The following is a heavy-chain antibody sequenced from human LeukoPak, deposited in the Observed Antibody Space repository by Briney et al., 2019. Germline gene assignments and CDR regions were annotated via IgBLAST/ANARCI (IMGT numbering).Heavy chain of an antibody. CDR1: GYTFTGYY. D-gene: IGHD6-13*01. J-gene: IGHJ4*02. Sequence: ASVKVSCKASGYTFTGYYMHWVRQAPGQGLEWMGWINPNSGGTNYAQKFQGRVTMTRDTSISTAYMELSRLRSDDTAVYYCARGKSYSSSWELDYYLDYWGQGTLVTVSS. CDR3: ARGKSYSSSWELDYYLDY. V-gene: IGHV1-2*02. CDR2: INPNSGGT.